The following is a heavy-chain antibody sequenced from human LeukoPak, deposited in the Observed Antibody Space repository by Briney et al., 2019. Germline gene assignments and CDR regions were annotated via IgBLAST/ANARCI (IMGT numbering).Heavy chain of an antibody. V-gene: IGHV3-23*01. CDR2: ISGSGGST. J-gene: IGHJ4*02. CDR1: GFSFNNFG. Sequence: GGSLRLSCVASGFSFNNFGMHWVRQAPGKGLEWVSAISGSGGSTYYADSVKGRFTISRDNSKNTLYLQMNSLRAEDTAVYYCASILYFDYWGQGTLVTVSS. CDR3: ASILYFDY.